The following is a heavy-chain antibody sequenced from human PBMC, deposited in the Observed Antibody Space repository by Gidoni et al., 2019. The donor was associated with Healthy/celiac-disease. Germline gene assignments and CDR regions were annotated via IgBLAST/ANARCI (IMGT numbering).Heavy chain of an antibody. J-gene: IGHJ4*02. CDR3: AKPGEERFVNLYYFDY. Sequence: DVQLVESGGVVVQPGGSLRLSCAASGLTFDDYTMHWVRQAPGKGLEWVSLSSWDGGSTYYADSVKGRLTIYRDNSKNSLYLQMNSLRTEDTALYYCAKPGEERFVNLYYFDYWGQGTLVTVSS. V-gene: IGHV3-43*01. CDR1: GLTFDDYT. D-gene: IGHD7-27*01. CDR2: SSWDGGST.